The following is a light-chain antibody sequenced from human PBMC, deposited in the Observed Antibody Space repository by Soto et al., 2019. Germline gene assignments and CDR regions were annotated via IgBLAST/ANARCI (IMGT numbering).Light chain of an antibody. V-gene: IGKV3-11*01. CDR2: DAS. Sequence: EIVLTQSPATLSLSPGESATLSCRATRSVSSYLAWYQQKPGQAPRLLSYDASSRPTDIPARFSGSGSGTDFTLTISSLEPEDFALYYCQQRSNSPITFGQGTRLEIK. CDR1: RSVSSY. J-gene: IGKJ5*01. CDR3: QQRSNSPIT.